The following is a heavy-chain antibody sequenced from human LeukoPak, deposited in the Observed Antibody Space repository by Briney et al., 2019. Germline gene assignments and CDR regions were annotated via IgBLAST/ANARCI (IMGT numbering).Heavy chain of an antibody. CDR2: IIPILGIA. V-gene: IGHV1-69*04. CDR1: GGTFSSYA. Sequence: SVKVSCKASGGTFSSYAISWVRQAPGQGLEWMGRIIPILGIANYAQKFQGRVTITADKSTSTAYMELSSLRSEDTAVYYCARMLGPSDAFDIWGQGTMVTVSS. J-gene: IGHJ3*02. CDR3: ARMLGPSDAFDI. D-gene: IGHD2-2*01.